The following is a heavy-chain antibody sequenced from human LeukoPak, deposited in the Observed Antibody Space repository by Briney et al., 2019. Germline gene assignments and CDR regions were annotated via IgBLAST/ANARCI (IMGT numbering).Heavy chain of an antibody. CDR2: ISTDGSST. V-gene: IGHV3-74*01. D-gene: IGHD1-26*01. J-gene: IGHJ4*02. CDR1: GFTFSGYW. CDR3: AGGRSGNYGLFDY. Sequence: PGGSLRLSCAASGFTFSGYWMHWVRQAPGKGLVWVSRISTDGSSTNYADSVKGRFTIPRDNAKDTLYPQMNSLRADDTAVYYCAGGRSGNYGLFDYWGQGTLVTVSS.